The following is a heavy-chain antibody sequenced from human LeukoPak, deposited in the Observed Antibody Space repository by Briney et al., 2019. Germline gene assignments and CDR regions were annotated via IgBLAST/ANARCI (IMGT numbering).Heavy chain of an antibody. CDR3: AKSRSGRTAFDY. Sequence: GGSLRLSCAASGFTFSSYAMSWVRQAPGKGLEWVSAISGSGGSTYYADSVKGRFTISRDNSKNTLYLQKNSLRAEDTAVYYCAKSRSGRTAFDYWGQGTLVTVSS. D-gene: IGHD2-15*01. V-gene: IGHV3-23*01. CDR1: GFTFSSYA. J-gene: IGHJ4*02. CDR2: ISGSGGST.